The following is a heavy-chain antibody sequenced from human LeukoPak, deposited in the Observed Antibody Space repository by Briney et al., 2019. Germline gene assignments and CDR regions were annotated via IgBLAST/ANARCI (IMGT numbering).Heavy chain of an antibody. CDR1: GGSFGGYY. CDR2: INHSGST. J-gene: IGHJ4*02. V-gene: IGHV4-34*01. D-gene: IGHD6-13*01. Sequence: SETLSLTCAVYGGSFGGYYWSWIRQPPGKGLEWIGEINHSGSTNYNPSLKSRVTISVDTSKNQFSLKLSSVTAADTAVYYCATVAAAGTDDYWGQGTLVTVSS. CDR3: ATVAAAGTDDY.